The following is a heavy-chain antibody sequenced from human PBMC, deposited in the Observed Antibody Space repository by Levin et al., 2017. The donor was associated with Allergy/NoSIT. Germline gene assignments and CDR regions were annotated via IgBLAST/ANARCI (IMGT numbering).Heavy chain of an antibody. CDR2: FDPEESET. J-gene: IGHJ3*01. CDR3: ATEDTTMIMFDL. CDR1: GYTLTELS. Sequence: GESLKISCKVYGYTLTELSINWVRQAPGKGLEWMGGFDPEESETIYAQKFQGSVTMTEDTFTDTAYMELSSLRSEDTAVYYYATEDTTMIMFDLWGQGTVVTVSS. D-gene: IGHD5-18*01. V-gene: IGHV1-24*01.